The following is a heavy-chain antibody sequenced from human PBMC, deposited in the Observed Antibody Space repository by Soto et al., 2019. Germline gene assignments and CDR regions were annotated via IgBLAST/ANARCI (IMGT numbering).Heavy chain of an antibody. Sequence: QVLLQESGPGLVMPSQTLSLTCTVSGGSINDIDSYWTWIRQSPGRGPEWVGYIDNSGNTFYSPSLKRRPAISIDTSKSQFSLRLSAVTAADTAFYYCARSTYGEGYPHFFADWGQGTLVTVSS. CDR3: ARSTYGEGYPHFFAD. J-gene: IGHJ4*02. CDR1: GGSINDIDSY. CDR2: IDNSGNT. V-gene: IGHV4-30-4*01. D-gene: IGHD3-10*01.